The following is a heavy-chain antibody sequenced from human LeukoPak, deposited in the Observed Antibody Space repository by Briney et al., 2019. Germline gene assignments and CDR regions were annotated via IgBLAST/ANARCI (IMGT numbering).Heavy chain of an antibody. CDR3: ARRCSSNSCPFEY. CDR1: GYSFTSYW. D-gene: IGHD2-2*01. Sequence: GEPLRISCKGSGYSFTSYWITWVRQMPGKGLEWMGRMDPSDSYSNYSPSFQGHVTISADKSISTAYLQWSSLKASDTAMYYCARRCSSNSCPFEYWGQGPLVTVSS. J-gene: IGHJ4*02. V-gene: IGHV5-10-1*01. CDR2: MDPSDSYS.